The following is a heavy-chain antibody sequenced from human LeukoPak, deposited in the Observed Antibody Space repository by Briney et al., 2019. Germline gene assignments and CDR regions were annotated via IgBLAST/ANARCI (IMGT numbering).Heavy chain of an antibody. CDR3: AGDLGSPYGIDV. D-gene: IGHD6-13*01. Sequence: SETLSLTCTVSGGSISDYYWSWIRQPAGKGLEWIGRIYASGSTKYNPSLESRVTMSVDTSKNQISLKLSSVTAADTAVYYCAGDLGSPYGIDVWGQGTTVTVSS. CDR2: IYASGST. J-gene: IGHJ6*02. CDR1: GGSISDYY. V-gene: IGHV4-4*07.